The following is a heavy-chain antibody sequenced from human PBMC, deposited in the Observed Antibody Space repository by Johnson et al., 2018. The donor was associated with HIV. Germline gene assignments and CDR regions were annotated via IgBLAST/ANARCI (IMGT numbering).Heavy chain of an antibody. Sequence: VQLVESGGGVVQPGRSLRLSCAASGFTVSSNYMSWVRQAPGKGLEWVSVIYSGGSTYYADSVKGRFTISRDNSKNTLYLQMNSLRAEDTAVYYCARLAWELGAFDSWGQGTMVTVSS. CDR2: IYSGGST. CDR1: GFTVSSNY. CDR3: ARLAWELGAFDS. V-gene: IGHV3-66*02. J-gene: IGHJ3*02. D-gene: IGHD1-26*01.